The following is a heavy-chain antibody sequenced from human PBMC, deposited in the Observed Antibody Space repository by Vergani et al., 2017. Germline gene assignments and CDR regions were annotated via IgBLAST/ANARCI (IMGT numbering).Heavy chain of an antibody. CDR2: FDPEDGET. V-gene: IGHV1-24*01. CDR1: GYTFTSYD. J-gene: IGHJ3*02. D-gene: IGHD3-10*01. Sequence: QVQLVQSGAEVKKPGASVKVSCKASGYTFTSYDINWVRQATGKGLEWMGGFDPEDGETIYAQKFQGRVTMTEDTSTDTAYMELSSLRSEDTAVYYCATDRYYYEGRAFDIWGQGTMVTVSS. CDR3: ATDRYYYEGRAFDI.